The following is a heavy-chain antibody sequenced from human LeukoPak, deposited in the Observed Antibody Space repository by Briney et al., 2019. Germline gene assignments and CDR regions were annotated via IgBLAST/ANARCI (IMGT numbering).Heavy chain of an antibody. D-gene: IGHD5-12*01. Sequence: GGSLRLSCAASGFTFSTYVMHWVRPAPGKGLEWVTGTWYDGKNKYYTDSVKGRFTISRDNSKNTLYLQMNSLRAEDSAVYYCARAGRRVVGTITYYYGMDVWGQGTTVTVSS. CDR1: GFTFSTYV. J-gene: IGHJ6*02. CDR3: ARAGRRVVGTITYYYGMDV. V-gene: IGHV3-33*01. CDR2: TWYDGKNK.